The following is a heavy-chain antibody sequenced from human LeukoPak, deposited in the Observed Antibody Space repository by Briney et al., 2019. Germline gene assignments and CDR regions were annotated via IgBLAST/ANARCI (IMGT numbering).Heavy chain of an antibody. V-gene: IGHV4-61*01. Sequence: PSETLSLTCTVSGGSISSSSYYWGWIRQPPGKGLEWIGYIDYAGRTTYNPSLKSRVTISVDTSKNQFSLRLSSVTAADTAVYYCARDRPGGSSLDYWGQGTLVTVSS. CDR2: IDYAGRT. CDR1: GGSISSSSYY. J-gene: IGHJ4*02. D-gene: IGHD6-13*01. CDR3: ARDRPGGSSLDY.